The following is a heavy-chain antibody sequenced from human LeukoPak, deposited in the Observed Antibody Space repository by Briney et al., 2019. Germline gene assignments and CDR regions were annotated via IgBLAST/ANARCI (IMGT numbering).Heavy chain of an antibody. D-gene: IGHD3-22*01. CDR2: ISSSGSTI. V-gene: IGHV3-48*03. J-gene: IGHJ6*03. CDR1: GFTFSSYE. Sequence: HPGGSLRLSCAASGFTFSSYEMNWVRQAPGKGLEWVSYISSSGSTIYYADSVKGRFTISRDNAKNSLYLQMNSLRAEDTAVYYCARDQGGTMIVVVAHLGMDVWGKGTTVTVSS. CDR3: ARDQGGTMIVVVAHLGMDV.